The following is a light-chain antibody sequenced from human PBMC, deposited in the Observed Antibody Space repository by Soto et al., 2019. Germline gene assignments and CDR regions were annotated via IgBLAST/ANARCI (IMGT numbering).Light chain of an antibody. V-gene: IGKV3-20*01. Sequence: EIVLTLFPGTVSLSPGERATLSCRASQSVGSNYLAWYQQRPGQPPNLLIFGASHRAPDIPDRFSGRGSGTDFTLTISRLEPEDFAVYYCQQYGSSIQTFGQGTKVDIK. CDR1: QSVGSNY. CDR3: QQYGSSIQT. J-gene: IGKJ1*01. CDR2: GAS.